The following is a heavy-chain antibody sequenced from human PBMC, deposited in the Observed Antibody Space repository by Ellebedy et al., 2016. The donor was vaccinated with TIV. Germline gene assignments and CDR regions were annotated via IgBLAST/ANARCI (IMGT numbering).Heavy chain of an antibody. J-gene: IGHJ4*02. Sequence: GESLKISXAASGFTFSSYGMHWVRQAPGKGLEWVAIIWYDGSNKYYADSVKGRFTISRDNSKNTVHLQMNSLRAEDTAVYYCARDYRSAYPDYWGQGTLVTVSS. V-gene: IGHV3-33*08. CDR2: IWYDGSNK. CDR1: GFTFSSYG. D-gene: IGHD5-12*01. CDR3: ARDYRSAYPDY.